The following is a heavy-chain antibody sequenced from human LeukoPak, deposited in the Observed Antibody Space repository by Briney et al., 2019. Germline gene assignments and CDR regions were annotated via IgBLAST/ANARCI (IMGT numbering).Heavy chain of an antibody. Sequence: PSETLSLTCAVYGGSFRGYYWTWMRQPPGKGLEWIGEVNHGGNTNYNPSLKSRVAISVDTSKNQFSLKLSSVTAADTAVYYCARVWGYSGSPRADYWGQGTLVTVSS. CDR3: ARVWGYSGSPRADY. J-gene: IGHJ4*02. CDR2: VNHGGNT. D-gene: IGHD1-26*01. CDR1: GGSFRGYY. V-gene: IGHV4-34*01.